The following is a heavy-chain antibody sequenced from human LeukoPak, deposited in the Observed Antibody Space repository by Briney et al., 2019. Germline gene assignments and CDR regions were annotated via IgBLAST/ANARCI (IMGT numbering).Heavy chain of an antibody. D-gene: IGHD5-18*01. Sequence: GGSLRLSCAASGYASGFTFSSYWMSWVRQAPGKGLEWVANIKEDGSEKYHVDSVKGRFTISRDNAKNSLYPQMNSLRAEDTAVYYCARDFTPDTAIGYWGQGTLVTVSS. CDR3: ARDFTPDTAIGY. V-gene: IGHV3-7*01. CDR2: IKEDGSEK. CDR1: GFTFSSYW. J-gene: IGHJ4*02.